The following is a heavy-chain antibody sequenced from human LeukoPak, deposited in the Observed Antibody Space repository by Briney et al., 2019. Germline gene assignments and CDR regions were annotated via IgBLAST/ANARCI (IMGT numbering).Heavy chain of an antibody. Sequence: QAGGSLRLSCAASGFTFSSYGMHWVRQAPGKGLEWVAFIRYDGSNKYYADSVKGRFTISRDNSKNTLYLQMNSLRAEDTAVYYCAKYFRRLEDAFDIWGQGTMVTVSS. V-gene: IGHV3-30*02. CDR3: AKYFRRLEDAFDI. CDR2: IRYDGSNK. J-gene: IGHJ3*02. CDR1: GFTFSSYG. D-gene: IGHD3-9*01.